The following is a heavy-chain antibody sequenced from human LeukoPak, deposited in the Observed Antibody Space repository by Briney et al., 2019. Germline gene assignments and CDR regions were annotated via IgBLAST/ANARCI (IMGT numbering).Heavy chain of an antibody. CDR1: GFTLSSYA. CDR2: ISSSSSYI. J-gene: IGHJ6*02. Sequence: GGSLRLSCAASGFTLSSYAMHWVRQAPGKGLEWVSSISSSSSYIYYADSVKGRFTISRDNAKNSLYLQMNSLRAEDTAVYYCARDLSGWYEYYYYGMDVWGQGTTVTVSS. D-gene: IGHD6-19*01. V-gene: IGHV3-21*01. CDR3: ARDLSGWYEYYYYGMDV.